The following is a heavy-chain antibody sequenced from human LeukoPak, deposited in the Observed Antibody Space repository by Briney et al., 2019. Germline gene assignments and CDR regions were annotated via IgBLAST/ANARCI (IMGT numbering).Heavy chain of an antibody. D-gene: IGHD3-10*01. Sequence: SETLSLTCTVSGGSISSHYWSWIRQPPGKGLEWIGYIYYSGSTNYNPSLKSRVTISVDTSKNQFPLKLSSVTAADTAVYYCAREVIWFGEYNWFDPWGQGTLVTVSS. J-gene: IGHJ5*02. CDR2: IYYSGST. CDR1: GGSISSHY. CDR3: AREVIWFGEYNWFDP. V-gene: IGHV4-59*11.